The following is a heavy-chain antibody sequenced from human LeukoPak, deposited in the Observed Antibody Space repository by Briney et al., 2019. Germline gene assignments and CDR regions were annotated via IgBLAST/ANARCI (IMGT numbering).Heavy chain of an antibody. CDR1: GYTFTSYG. CDR3: ARERHDFWSGYWVYYYGMDV. D-gene: IGHD3-3*01. CDR2: ISAYNGNT. J-gene: IGHJ6*02. Sequence: PVASVKVSCKASGYTFTSYGISWVRQAPGQGLEWIGWISAYNGNTNYAQKLQGRVTMTADTSTSTAYMELRSLRSDDTAVYYCARERHDFWSGYWVYYYGMDVWGQGTTVTVSS. V-gene: IGHV1-18*01.